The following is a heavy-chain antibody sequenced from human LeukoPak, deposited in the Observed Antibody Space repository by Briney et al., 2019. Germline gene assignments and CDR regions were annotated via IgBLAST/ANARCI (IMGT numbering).Heavy chain of an antibody. J-gene: IGHJ4*02. V-gene: IGHV3-23*01. D-gene: IGHD3-10*01. CDR3: ARETMVRGVIKTLFDY. CDR2: ISGSGGST. Sequence: GGSLRLSCAASGYTFSSYAMSWVRQAPGKGLEWVSAISGSGGSTYYADSVKGRFTISRDNAKNSLYLQMNSLRAEDTAVYYCARETMVRGVIKTLFDYWGQGTLVTVSS. CDR1: GYTFSSYA.